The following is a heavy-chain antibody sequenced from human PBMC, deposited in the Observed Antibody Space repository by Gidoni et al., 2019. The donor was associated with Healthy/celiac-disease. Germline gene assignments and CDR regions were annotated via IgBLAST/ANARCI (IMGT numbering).Heavy chain of an antibody. Sequence: EVQLVQPGGGLVQPGRSLRRPCAASGSTFCDSAMHWVRQAPGKGLEWVSGISWKSGSIGYADTVKGRFTISRDNAKNSLYLQMNSLRAEDTDLYYCAKDSRRFGELLGAFDIWGQGTMVTVSS. CDR3: AKDSRRFGELLGAFDI. J-gene: IGHJ3*02. CDR2: ISWKSGSI. V-gene: IGHV3-9*01. CDR1: GSTFCDSA. D-gene: IGHD3-10*01.